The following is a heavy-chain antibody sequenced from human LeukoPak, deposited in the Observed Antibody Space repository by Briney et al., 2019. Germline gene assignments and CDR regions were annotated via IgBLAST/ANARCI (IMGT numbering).Heavy chain of an antibody. J-gene: IGHJ4*02. CDR2: ISSSSSYI. CDR1: GFTFSSYA. V-gene: IGHV3-21*04. D-gene: IGHD6-13*01. Sequence: GGSLRLSCAASGFTFSSYALNWVRQAPGKGLEWVSSISSSSSYIYYADSVRGRFTISRDNAKNSLYLQMNSLIAEDTAVYYCARVVGSSSSWVDYWGQGTLVTVSS. CDR3: ARVVGSSSSWVDY.